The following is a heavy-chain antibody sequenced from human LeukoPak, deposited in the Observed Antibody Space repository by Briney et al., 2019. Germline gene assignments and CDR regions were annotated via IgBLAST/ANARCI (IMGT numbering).Heavy chain of an antibody. D-gene: IGHD3-22*01. CDR3: ARDRGYDSSGYYPDLSFDP. V-gene: IGHV1-2*06. CDR2: IDPNSGGT. Sequence: ASVKVSCKASGYTFTGYYMHWVRQAPGQGLEWMGRIDPNSGGTKYAQKFQGRVTMTRDTSISTAYMELSSLRSDNMAVYYCARDRGYDSSGYYPDLSFDPWGQGTLVTVSS. J-gene: IGHJ5*02. CDR1: GYTFTGYY.